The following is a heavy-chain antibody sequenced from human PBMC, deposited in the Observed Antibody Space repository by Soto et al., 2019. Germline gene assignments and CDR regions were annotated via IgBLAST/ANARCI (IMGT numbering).Heavy chain of an antibody. Sequence: PSESLSLTCYVSGSSITTHYWSWIRQAPGKGLEWIGNVYHTGTTDYNSSLKSRVTISVDTSKNQFSLNMNSVTAADTAVYYCARRLFGSGWTLDSWGQGALVTVSS. CDR1: GSSITTHY. J-gene: IGHJ4*02. CDR2: VYHTGTT. D-gene: IGHD6-19*01. V-gene: IGHV4-59*11. CDR3: ARRLFGSGWTLDS.